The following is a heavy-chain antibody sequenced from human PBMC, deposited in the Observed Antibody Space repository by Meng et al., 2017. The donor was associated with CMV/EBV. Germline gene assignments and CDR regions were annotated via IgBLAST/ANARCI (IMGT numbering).Heavy chain of an antibody. V-gene: IGHV1-8*03. Sequence: ASVKVSCKASGYTFTSYDINWVRQATGQGLEWMGWMNPNSGNTGYAQKFQGRVTITRNTSISTAYMELSSLRSEDTAVYYCARRGSSGWPCYYYGMDVWGQGTTVTVSS. CDR3: ARRGSSGWPCYYYGMDV. D-gene: IGHD6-19*01. CDR1: GYTFTSYD. CDR2: MNPNSGNT. J-gene: IGHJ6*02.